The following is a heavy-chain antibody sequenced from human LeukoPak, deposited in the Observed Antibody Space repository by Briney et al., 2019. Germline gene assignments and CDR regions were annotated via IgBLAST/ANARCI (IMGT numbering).Heavy chain of an antibody. CDR2: ISGSGGST. Sequence: SGGSLRLPCAASGLTFSSYAMSWVRQAPGKGLEWVSAISGSGGSTNYADSVKGRFIISRDNSKNALYLQMNSLRAEDTAVYSCASRESWGQGTMVTVSS. J-gene: IGHJ3*01. CDR3: ASRES. V-gene: IGHV3-23*01. CDR1: GLTFSSYA.